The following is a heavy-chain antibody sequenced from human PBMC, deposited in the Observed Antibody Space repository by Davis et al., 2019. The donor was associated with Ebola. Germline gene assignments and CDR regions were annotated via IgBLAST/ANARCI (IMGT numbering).Heavy chain of an antibody. CDR1: GGSISSGGYY. Sequence: LRLSCTVSGGSISSGGYYWSWIRQHPGKGLEWIGYIYYSGSTYYNPSLKSRVTISVDTSKNQFSPKLSSVTAADTAVYYCARGPIAAADNWFDPWGQGTLVTVSS. V-gene: IGHV4-31*03. D-gene: IGHD6-13*01. CDR3: ARGPIAAADNWFDP. CDR2: IYYSGST. J-gene: IGHJ5*02.